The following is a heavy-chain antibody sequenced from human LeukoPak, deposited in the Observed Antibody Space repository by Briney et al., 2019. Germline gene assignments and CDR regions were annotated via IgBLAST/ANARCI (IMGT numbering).Heavy chain of an antibody. CDR3: ARDSIYDILTGYPILDY. CDR1: GFTFSSYW. D-gene: IGHD3-9*01. Sequence: GGSLRLSCAASGFTFSSYWMSWVRQAPGKGLEWVANIKQDGSEKYYVDSVKGRFTISRDNPKNSLYLQMNSLRAEDTAVYYCARDSIYDILTGYPILDYWGQGTLVTVSS. J-gene: IGHJ4*02. CDR2: IKQDGSEK. V-gene: IGHV3-7*01.